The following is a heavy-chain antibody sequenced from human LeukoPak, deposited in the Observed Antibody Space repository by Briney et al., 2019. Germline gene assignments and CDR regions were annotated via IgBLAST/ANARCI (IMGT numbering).Heavy chain of an antibody. J-gene: IGHJ4*02. CDR1: GYTLTSYG. D-gene: IGHD4-17*01. V-gene: IGHV1-18*01. CDR2: ISTQSGNT. Sequence: ASVKVSCEASGYTLTSYGIKWMRQAPGHGLEWMGWISTQSGNTNYAQKVQGRLTLTADRSTNTAYMELRSLRSDDTAVYYCARGAYGDKWGQGTMVTVSS. CDR3: ARGAYGDK.